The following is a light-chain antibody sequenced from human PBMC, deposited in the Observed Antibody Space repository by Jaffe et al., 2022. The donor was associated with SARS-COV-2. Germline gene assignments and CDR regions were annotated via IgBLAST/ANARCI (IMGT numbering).Light chain of an antibody. CDR1: SSNIGIFY. V-gene: IGLV1-51*02. Sequence: QSVLTQPPSVSAAPGQKVTISCSGSSSNIGIFYVSWYQQFPGTAPKLLIFADNKRPSGIPDRFSASKSGTSATLGITGLQTGDEADYYCGAWDNSLSEEVFGTGTKVTVL. CDR3: GAWDNSLSEEV. CDR2: ADN. J-gene: IGLJ1*01.